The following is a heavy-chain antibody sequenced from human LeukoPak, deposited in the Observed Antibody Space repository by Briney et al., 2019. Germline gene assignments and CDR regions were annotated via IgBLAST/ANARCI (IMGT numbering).Heavy chain of an antibody. CDR2: ISAYNGNT. J-gene: IGHJ4*02. CDR3: ATSTRIQLWPGFDY. V-gene: IGHV1-18*01. CDR1: GYTFTSYG. Sequence: ASVKVSCKASGYTFTSYGIGWVRQAPGQGLEWMGWISAYNGNTNYAQKLQGRVTMTTDTSTSTAYMELRSLRSDDTAVYYCATSTRIQLWPGFDYWGQGTLVTVSS. D-gene: IGHD5-18*01.